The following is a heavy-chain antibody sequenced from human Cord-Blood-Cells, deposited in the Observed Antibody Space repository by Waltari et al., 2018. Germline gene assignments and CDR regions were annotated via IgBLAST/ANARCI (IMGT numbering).Heavy chain of an antibody. CDR3: ALGYGSWSYYYDHYGMDD. CDR2: VDPEDGKT. D-gene: IGHD3-10*01. Sequence: QFQLVQSGAEVKKPWASVKVSCTVSGYTLTELSMHWLRQSPGKGLEGMGGVDPEDGKTNDAQKVQGRVTMSEDTTTGKAYMELSSLRSEDMDVDYCALGYGSWSYYYDHYGMDDWGQGTTVTVSS. CDR1: GYTLTELS. J-gene: IGHJ6*02. V-gene: IGHV1-24*01.